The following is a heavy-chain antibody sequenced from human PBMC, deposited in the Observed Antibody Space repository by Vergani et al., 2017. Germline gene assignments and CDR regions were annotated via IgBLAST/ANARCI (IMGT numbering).Heavy chain of an antibody. D-gene: IGHD2-21*02. CDR3: AGDCPGGGGDCSAGCYLDL. CDR1: RYSFINYG. Sequence: QLVQSGDEVKKPGASVKVSCKTSRYSFINYGISWVRQAPGQGLEWLGWVSPYNGNTNYGQKFQGRFTIIADEFTKTVDMQLSNLRSEDTDVYYCAGDCPGGGGDCSAGCYLDLWGRGTLVTVSS. CDR2: VSPYNGNT. V-gene: IGHV1-18*01. J-gene: IGHJ2*01.